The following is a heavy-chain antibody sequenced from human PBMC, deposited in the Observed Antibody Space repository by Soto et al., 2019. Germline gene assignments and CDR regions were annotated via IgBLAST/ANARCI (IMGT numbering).Heavy chain of an antibody. CDR1: GFTFSSHW. J-gene: IGHJ4*02. V-gene: IGHV3-7*01. Sequence: GSSLRLPCVASGFTFSSHWMTCVRQAPGKGLEWVANIKQDGSVKEYVGSVRGRFTISRDNAKNSLYLQMNSLRAEDTDVDYCTLDDALVFDFWGQGALVTVSS. CDR2: IKQDGSVK. CDR3: TLDDALVFDF. D-gene: IGHD2-2*03.